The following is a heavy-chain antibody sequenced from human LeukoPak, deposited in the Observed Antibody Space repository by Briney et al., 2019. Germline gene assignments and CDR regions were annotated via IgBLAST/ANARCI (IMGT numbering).Heavy chain of an antibody. J-gene: IGHJ5*02. CDR3: ARRDYAAWFDP. Sequence: SEALSLTCNVSGDSITSGGFYWAWIRQSPGKGLEWIGNVYYSGTTQYNPSLKGRVTISMDMSKNQFSLNLNSVSVTDTAIYYCARRDYAAWFDPWGQGTLVTVSS. CDR2: VYYSGTT. V-gene: IGHV4-39*01. CDR1: GDSITSGGFY. D-gene: IGHD4/OR15-4a*01.